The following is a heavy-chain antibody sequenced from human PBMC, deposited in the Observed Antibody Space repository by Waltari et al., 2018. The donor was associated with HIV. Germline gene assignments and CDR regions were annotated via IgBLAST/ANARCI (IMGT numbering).Heavy chain of an antibody. CDR3: ARDICNGGSCYSYYFDY. CDR1: GNTFTGAY. CDR2: INPHNGGT. Sequence: QVQLVQSGAEVKKPRASVKISCKASGNTFTGAYMPWVRQAPGQGLGWMGWINPHNGGTKYAQKVQGRVTMTSDTSISTAYMELSRLRSDDTAVYYCARDICNGGSCYSYYFDYWGQGTLVTVSS. J-gene: IGHJ4*02. V-gene: IGHV1-2*02. D-gene: IGHD2-15*01.